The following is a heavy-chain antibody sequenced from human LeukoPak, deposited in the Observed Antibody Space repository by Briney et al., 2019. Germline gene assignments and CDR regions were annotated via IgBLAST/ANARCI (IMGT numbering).Heavy chain of an antibody. V-gene: IGHV4-59*08. Sequence: SETLSLTCTVSGGSISSYYWSWIRQPPGKGLEWIGYIYYSGSTNYNPSLKSRVTISVDTSKNQFSLKLCSVTAADTAVYYCAGAYSSSWYFDYWGQGTVVSVSS. CDR3: AGAYSSSWYFDY. D-gene: IGHD6-13*01. CDR1: GGSISSYY. CDR2: IYYSGST. J-gene: IGHJ4*02.